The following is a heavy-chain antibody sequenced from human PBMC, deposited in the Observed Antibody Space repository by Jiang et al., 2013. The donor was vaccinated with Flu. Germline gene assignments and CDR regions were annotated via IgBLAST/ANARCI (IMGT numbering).Heavy chain of an antibody. D-gene: IGHD5-24*01. J-gene: IGHJ6*02. CDR3: ARQGGATADYYGMDV. Sequence: TISVDTSKNQFSLKLSSVTAADTAVYYCARQGGATADYYGMDVWGQGTTVTVSS. V-gene: IGHV4-59*08.